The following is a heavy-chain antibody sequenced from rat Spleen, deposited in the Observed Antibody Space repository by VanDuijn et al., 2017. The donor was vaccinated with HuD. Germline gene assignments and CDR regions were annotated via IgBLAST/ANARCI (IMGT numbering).Heavy chain of an antibody. Sequence: EVHLVESGGGLVQPGRSMKLSCAASGFTFTNYGMAWVRQAPKKGLEWVASIGVGGNIYYPDSVKGRFTISRDNAKSTLYLQMDSLRSEDTATYYCGRQWDYWGQGVMVTVSS. CDR2: IGVGGNI. CDR1: GFTFTNYG. V-gene: IGHV5-25*01. J-gene: IGHJ2*01. CDR3: GRQWDY.